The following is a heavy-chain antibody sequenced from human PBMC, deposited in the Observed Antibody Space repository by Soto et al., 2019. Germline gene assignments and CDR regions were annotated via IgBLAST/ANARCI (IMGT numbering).Heavy chain of an antibody. Sequence: GGSLRLSCAASGFTSSSYAMSWVRQAPGKGLEWVSAISGSGGSTYYADSVKGRFTISRDNSKNTLYLQMNSLRAEDTAVYYCVTTEEITSFGVTYFDYWGQGTLVTVSS. CDR2: ISGSGGST. CDR1: GFTSSSYA. J-gene: IGHJ4*02. D-gene: IGHD3-3*01. CDR3: VTTEEITSFGVTYFDY. V-gene: IGHV3-23*01.